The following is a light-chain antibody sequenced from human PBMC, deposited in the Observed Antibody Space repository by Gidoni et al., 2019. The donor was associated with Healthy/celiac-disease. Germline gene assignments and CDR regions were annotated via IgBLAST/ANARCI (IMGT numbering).Light chain of an antibody. CDR1: NIRSKS. Sequence: SYVPTQPPSASVAPGKTARITCGGNNIRSKSVHWYQQKPGQAPVLVIYYDSDRPSGIPERFSGSNSGNTATLTISRVEAGDEADYYCQVWDSSSDHWVFGGGTKLTVL. J-gene: IGLJ3*02. CDR2: YDS. CDR3: QVWDSSSDHWV. V-gene: IGLV3-21*04.